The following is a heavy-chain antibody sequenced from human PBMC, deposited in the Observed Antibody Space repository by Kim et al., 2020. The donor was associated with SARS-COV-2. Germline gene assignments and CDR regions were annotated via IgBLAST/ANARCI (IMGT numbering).Heavy chain of an antibody. J-gene: IGHJ4*02. D-gene: IGHD3-10*01. Sequence: GGSLRLSCAASGFTFSSYSMNWVRQAPGKGLEWVSSISSSSSYIYYADLLKGRFTISRDNAKNSLYLQMNSLRAEDTAVYYCARDPSSWFGELNYFDYWGQGTLVTVSS. CDR1: GFTFSSYS. V-gene: IGHV3-21*01. CDR2: ISSSSSYI. CDR3: ARDPSSWFGELNYFDY.